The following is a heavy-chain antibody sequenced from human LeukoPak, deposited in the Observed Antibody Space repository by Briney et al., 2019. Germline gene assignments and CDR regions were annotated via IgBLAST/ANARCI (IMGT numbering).Heavy chain of an antibody. J-gene: IGHJ4*02. CDR1: GGSLSSGSYY. Sequence: PSETLSLTCTVSGGSLSSGSYYWSWIRQPAGKGLEWIGHIYISGSTNYNPSLKSRVTISVDTSKNQFSLKLNSVTAADTAVYFCARDARDGYNSNLDYWGQGALVTVSS. CDR3: ARDARDGYNSNLDY. V-gene: IGHV4-61*09. CDR2: IYISGST. D-gene: IGHD5-24*01.